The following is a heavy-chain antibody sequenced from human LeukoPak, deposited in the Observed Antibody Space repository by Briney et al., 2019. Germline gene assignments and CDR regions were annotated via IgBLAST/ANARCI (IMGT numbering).Heavy chain of an antibody. CDR2: IYYSGNT. V-gene: IGHV4-59*01. Sequence: SETLSLTCTVSGGSISTYYWSWIRQPPGKGLEWIGHIYYSGNTRYNPSLKSQVTISVDTSKNQFSLKVSSVTAADTAVYYCARVQGQQLVEWFDPWGQGTLVTVSS. CDR3: ARVQGQQLVEWFDP. J-gene: IGHJ5*02. CDR1: GGSISTYY. D-gene: IGHD6-13*01.